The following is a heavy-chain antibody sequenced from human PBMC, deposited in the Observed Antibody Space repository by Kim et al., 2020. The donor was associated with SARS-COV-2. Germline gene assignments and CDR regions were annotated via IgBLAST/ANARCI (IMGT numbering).Heavy chain of an antibody. CDR3: ARPLTSSTGSYYNGGAFDI. V-gene: IGHV4-39*01. J-gene: IGHJ3*02. Sequence: SRVTISVDTSKNQFSLKLSSVTAADTAVYYCARPLTSSTGSYYNGGAFDIWGQGTMVTVSS. D-gene: IGHD3-10*01.